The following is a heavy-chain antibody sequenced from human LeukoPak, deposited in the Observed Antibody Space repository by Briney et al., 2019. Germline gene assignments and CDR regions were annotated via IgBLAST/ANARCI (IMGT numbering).Heavy chain of an antibody. CDR1: GFTFSNAW. Sequence: GGSLRLSCAASGFTFSNAWMSWVRQAPGKGLEWVGRIKSKTDGGTTDYAAPVKGRFTISRDDSKNTLYLQMNSLKTEDTAVYYCTTDLHSGYDIFDYWGQGTLVTVSS. CDR3: TTDLHSGYDIFDY. CDR2: IKSKTDGGTT. J-gene: IGHJ4*02. D-gene: IGHD5-12*01. V-gene: IGHV3-15*01.